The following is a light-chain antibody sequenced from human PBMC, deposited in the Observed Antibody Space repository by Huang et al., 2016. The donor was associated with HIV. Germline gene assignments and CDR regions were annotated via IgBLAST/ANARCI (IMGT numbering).Light chain of an antibody. Sequence: DIQMTQSPSTLSASVGDRVTITCRASQSIGSWWGWSQQKPGNTPKLLIYDASSLESGVPSRLSGSGSGTEFTLIISSLQPDDFATYYCQQYYTYPWTFGQGTKVEVK. CDR3: QQYYTYPWT. J-gene: IGKJ1*01. V-gene: IGKV1-5*01. CDR2: DAS. CDR1: QSIGSW.